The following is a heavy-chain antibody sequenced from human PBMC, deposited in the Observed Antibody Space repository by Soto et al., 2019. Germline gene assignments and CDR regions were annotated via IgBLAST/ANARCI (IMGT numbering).Heavy chain of an antibody. CDR1: GFIFNKAW. J-gene: IGHJ4*01. CDR3: NTEFYSSTVTVRFDY. CDR2: IKSKTDGGTP. D-gene: IGHD1-26*01. V-gene: IGHV3-15*07. Sequence: PEGSLRLSCAASGFIFNKAWINWVRQAPGKGLEWVGRIKSKTDGGTPDFAAPVKGRFAISRDDSKNVVYLQMNSLKVEDTGIYYCNTEFYSSTVTVRFDYWGHGDLVYVS.